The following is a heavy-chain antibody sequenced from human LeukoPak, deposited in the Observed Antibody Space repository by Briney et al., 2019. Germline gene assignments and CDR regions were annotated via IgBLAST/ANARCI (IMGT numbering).Heavy chain of an antibody. V-gene: IGHV1-18*01. Sequence: ASVKVSCKASGYTFSSYGISWVRQAPGQGLEWMGWISAYNGNTNYAQNLQGRVTMTTDTSTSTAYMELRSLRSDDTAVYFCARSSITMVRGTWDYWGQGTLVTVSS. J-gene: IGHJ4*02. CDR3: ARSSITMVRGTWDY. CDR1: GYTFSSYG. D-gene: IGHD3-10*01. CDR2: ISAYNGNT.